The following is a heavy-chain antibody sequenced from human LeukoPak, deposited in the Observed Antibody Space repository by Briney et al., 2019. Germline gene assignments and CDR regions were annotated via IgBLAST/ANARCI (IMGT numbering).Heavy chain of an antibody. Sequence: GESLKISCKGSGYSFTSYWITWVRQMPGKGLEWMGRIDPSDSDTKYSPSFQGHVTISADKSTSTAYLQWSSLKASDTAMYYCARHTSLWFGELPNDFDYWCQGTLVTVSS. J-gene: IGHJ4*02. CDR1: GYSFTSYW. V-gene: IGHV5-10-1*01. CDR3: ARHTSLWFGELPNDFDY. CDR2: IDPSDSDT. D-gene: IGHD3-10*01.